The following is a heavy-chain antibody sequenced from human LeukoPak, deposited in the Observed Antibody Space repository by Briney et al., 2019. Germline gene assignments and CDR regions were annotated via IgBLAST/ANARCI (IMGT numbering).Heavy chain of an antibody. Sequence: GGSLRLSCAASGFTFRTYGMHWVRQAPGKGLEWVTFIRYDGSDKFYADSVRGRFTISRDNSKNTLFLQLSSLRVEDTAVYYCAKRADYYDSSRALYDAFDLWGKGTMVTVSS. J-gene: IGHJ3*01. CDR3: AKRADYYDSSRALYDAFDL. V-gene: IGHV3-30*02. CDR1: GFTFRTYG. D-gene: IGHD3-16*01. CDR2: IRYDGSDK.